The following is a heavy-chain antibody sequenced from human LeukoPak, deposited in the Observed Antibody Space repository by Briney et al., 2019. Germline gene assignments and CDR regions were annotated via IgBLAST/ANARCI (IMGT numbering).Heavy chain of an antibody. V-gene: IGHV4-31*03. CDR3: ARSPYYYYGMDV. J-gene: IGHJ6*02. CDR1: GGSISSGGYY. Sequence: PSQSLSLTCTVSGGSISSGGYYWSWIRQHPGRGLEWNGYIYYSGSTYYNPSLKSRVTISVDTSKNQFSLKLSSVTAADTAVYYCARSPYYYYGMDVWGQGTTVTVSS. CDR2: IYYSGST.